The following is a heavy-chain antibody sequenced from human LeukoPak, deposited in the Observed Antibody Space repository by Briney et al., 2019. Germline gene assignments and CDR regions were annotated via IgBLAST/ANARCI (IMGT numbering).Heavy chain of an antibody. CDR3: AGRWRGTLDY. J-gene: IGHJ4*02. CDR2: IYSTGTT. Sequence: SETLSLTCTVSGTFVSGFYWIWIRQPPGKGLEWIGFIYSTGTTSYNSSLQSRVSISVDTSKNQFSLKLKSVIAADTAIYYCAGRWRGTLDYWGRGALVAVSS. V-gene: IGHV4-4*09. CDR1: GTFVSGFY. D-gene: IGHD5-24*01.